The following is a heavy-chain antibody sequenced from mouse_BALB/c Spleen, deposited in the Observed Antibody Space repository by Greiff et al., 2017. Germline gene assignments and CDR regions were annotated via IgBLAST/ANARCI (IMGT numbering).Heavy chain of an antibody. CDR3: TRKSAWFAY. D-gene: IGHD1-3*01. J-gene: IGHJ3*01. Sequence: EVKLEESGGGLVQPGGSMKLSCVASGFTFSNYWMNWVRQSPEKGLEWVAEIRLKSNNYATHYAESVKGRFTISRDDSKSSVYLQMNNLRAEDTGIYYCTRKSAWFAYWGQGTLVTVSA. V-gene: IGHV6-6*02. CDR2: IRLKSNNYAT. CDR1: GFTFSNYW.